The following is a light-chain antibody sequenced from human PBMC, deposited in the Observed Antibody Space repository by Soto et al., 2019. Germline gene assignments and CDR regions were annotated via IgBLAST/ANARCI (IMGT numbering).Light chain of an antibody. Sequence: QSVLTQPASVSGSPGQSIAISCTGTTSDVGGYNYVSWYQQHPGKAPKLMIYDVSNRPSGVSNRFSGSQSGNTASLTISGLQAEDEADYYCSSYTSSGSYVFGTGTKLTVL. CDR2: DVS. V-gene: IGLV2-14*01. CDR1: TSDVGGYNY. J-gene: IGLJ1*01. CDR3: SSYTSSGSYV.